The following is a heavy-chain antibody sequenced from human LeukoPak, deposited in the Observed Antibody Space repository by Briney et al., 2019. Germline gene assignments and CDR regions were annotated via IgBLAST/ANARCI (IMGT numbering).Heavy chain of an antibody. CDR1: GFTFSSYA. V-gene: IGHV3-23*01. CDR3: ARDWVAVAGTGDAFDI. D-gene: IGHD6-19*01. Sequence: GGSLRLSCAASGFTFSSYAMSWVRQAPGKGLEWVSAISGSGGSTYYADSVKGRFTISRDNAKNSLYLQMNSLRAEDTAVYYCARDWVAVAGTGDAFDIWGQGTMVTVSS. J-gene: IGHJ3*02. CDR2: ISGSGGST.